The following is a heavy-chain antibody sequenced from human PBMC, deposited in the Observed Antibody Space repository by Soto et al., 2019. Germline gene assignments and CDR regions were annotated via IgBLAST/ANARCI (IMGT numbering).Heavy chain of an antibody. J-gene: IGHJ4*02. CDR2: INHSGST. D-gene: IGHD3-16*01. V-gene: IGHV4-34*01. CDR1: GGSFSGYY. Sequence: LETLSLTCAVYGGSFSGYYWSWIRQPPGKGLEWIGEINHSGSTNYNPSLKSRVTISVDTSKNQFSLKLSSVTAADTAVYYCARAFRRRLGDYDYWGQGTLVTVSS. CDR3: ARAFRRRLGDYDY.